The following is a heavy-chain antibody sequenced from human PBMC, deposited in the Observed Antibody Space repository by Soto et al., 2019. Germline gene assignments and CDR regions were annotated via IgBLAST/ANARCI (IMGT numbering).Heavy chain of an antibody. V-gene: IGHV1-69*12. CDR1: GGTFSNYA. D-gene: IGHD6-19*01. CDR2: IIPIFGTT. CDR3: AIVEAVAGIYNYHGLDV. Sequence: QVQLVQSGAEVKKPGSSVKVSCKASGGTFSNYAISWVRQAPGQGLEWMGGIIPIFGTTYYAQKFQGRVTIIADDSTTTAYLELSSLRSEDTAMYYCAIVEAVAGIYNYHGLDVW. J-gene: IGHJ6*01.